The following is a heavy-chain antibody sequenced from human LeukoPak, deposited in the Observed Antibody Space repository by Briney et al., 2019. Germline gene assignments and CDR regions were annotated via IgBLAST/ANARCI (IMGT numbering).Heavy chain of an antibody. CDR2: INHSGST. D-gene: IGHD6-19*01. J-gene: IGHJ4*02. Sequence: SETLSLTCAVYGGSFSGYYWSWIRQPPGKGLEWIGEINHSGSTNYNPSLKSRVTISVDTSKNQFSLKLSSVTAADTAVYYCAGSGWYRTFDYWGQGTLVTVSS. CDR3: AGSGWYRTFDY. CDR1: GGSFSGYY. V-gene: IGHV4-34*01.